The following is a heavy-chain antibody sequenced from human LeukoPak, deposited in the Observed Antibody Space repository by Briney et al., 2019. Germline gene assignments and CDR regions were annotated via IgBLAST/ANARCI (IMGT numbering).Heavy chain of an antibody. CDR3: ARRTTGDDY. J-gene: IGHJ4*02. Sequence: GGSLRLSCAASGFTFSNYEMNWVRQAPGRGLEWVSYISSSGLTMYYADSVKGRFIISRDNAKNSLYLQMNSLRVEDTAVYYCARRTTGDDYWGQGTLVTVSS. CDR1: GFTFSNYE. D-gene: IGHD4-17*01. CDR2: ISSSGLTM. V-gene: IGHV3-48*03.